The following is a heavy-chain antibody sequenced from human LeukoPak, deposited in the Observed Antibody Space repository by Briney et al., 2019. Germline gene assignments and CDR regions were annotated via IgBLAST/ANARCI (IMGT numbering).Heavy chain of an antibody. D-gene: IGHD5-12*01. Sequence: PSETLSLTCTVSGDSSSSYYWSWIRQPPGKTLEWIGYIHSSGRTNYNPSLKSRVTMSVDTSKNQFSLKLSSVTAAGTAVYYCVRGGGYLPDYWGQGTLVTVSS. CDR3: VRGGGYLPDY. CDR2: IHSSGRT. J-gene: IGHJ4*02. CDR1: GDSSSSYY. V-gene: IGHV4-59*01.